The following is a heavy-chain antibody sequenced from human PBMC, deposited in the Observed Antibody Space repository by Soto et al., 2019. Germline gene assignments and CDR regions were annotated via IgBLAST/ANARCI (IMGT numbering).Heavy chain of an antibody. CDR1: GDSISSSY. CDR3: ARDSSGYYTFDF. Sequence: QVQLQESGPGLVKPSETLALTCTVSGDSISSSYWPWIPQPPGKGLEWIGYIYYSGTTNYNPSLRSRVTISVDTSKNQFSLKLRSVTAADTAVYYCARDSSGYYTFDFWGQGTLVTVSS. D-gene: IGHD3-22*01. V-gene: IGHV4-59*01. J-gene: IGHJ4*02. CDR2: IYYSGTT.